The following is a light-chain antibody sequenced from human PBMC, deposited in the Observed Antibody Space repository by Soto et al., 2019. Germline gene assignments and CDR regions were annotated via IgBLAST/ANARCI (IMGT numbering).Light chain of an antibody. CDR2: DAS. J-gene: IGKJ5*01. CDR3: RQANSFPIT. Sequence: DIRMTQSPSTLSASVGDRVTNTCRASQSISSWLAWYQQKPGKAPKLLIYDASSLESGVPSRFSGSGSGTEFTLTISSLQPEDFATYYCRQANSFPITFGQGTRLEI. CDR1: QSISSW. V-gene: IGKV1-5*01.